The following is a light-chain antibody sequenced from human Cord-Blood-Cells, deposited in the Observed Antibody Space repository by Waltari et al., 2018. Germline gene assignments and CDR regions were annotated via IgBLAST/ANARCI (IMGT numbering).Light chain of an antibody. V-gene: IGLV1-44*01. CDR3: AAWDDSLNGWV. CDR2: SNN. J-gene: IGLJ3*02. Sequence: QSVLTQPPSASGTPGQRVTISCSGSSSHIGSNTVNWYQQPPGTAPKLLIYSNNQWPSGVPDRFSGSKSGTSASLAISGLQSEDEAEYYCAAWDDSLNGWVFGGGTKLTVL. CDR1: SSHIGSNT.